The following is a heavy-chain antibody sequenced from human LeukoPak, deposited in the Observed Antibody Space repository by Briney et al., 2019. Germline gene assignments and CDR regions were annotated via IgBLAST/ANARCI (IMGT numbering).Heavy chain of an antibody. V-gene: IGHV3-23*01. CDR3: AKRGVVIRGILVIGYYTEAYHYDH. Sequence: QAGGSLRLSCVVSGFSLSNYAMSWVRQAPGKGLEWVSYISEKGGSTTYGDSVKGRFTISRDNSLNTVYLQMNSLRAEDTAVYFCAKRGVVIRGILVIGYYTEAYHYDHWGQGTLVTVSS. CDR1: GFSLSNYA. J-gene: IGHJ4*02. D-gene: IGHD3-10*01. CDR2: ISEKGGST.